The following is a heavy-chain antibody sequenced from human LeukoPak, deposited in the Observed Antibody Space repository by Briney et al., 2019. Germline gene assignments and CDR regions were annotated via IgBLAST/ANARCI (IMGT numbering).Heavy chain of an antibody. Sequence: SETLSLTCTVSGGSISSYYWSWIRQPPGKGLEWIGYIYYSGNTNYNPPLKSRVTMSVDTSKNQLSLRLTSVTAADTAVYYCARRKNMVLDYWAQGTLVTVSS. V-gene: IGHV4-59*08. J-gene: IGHJ4*02. CDR2: IYYSGNT. CDR3: ARRKNMVLDY. CDR1: GGSISSYY. D-gene: IGHD2/OR15-2a*01.